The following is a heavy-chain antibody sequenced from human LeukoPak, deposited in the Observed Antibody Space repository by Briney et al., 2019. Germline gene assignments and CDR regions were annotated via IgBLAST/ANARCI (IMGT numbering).Heavy chain of an antibody. D-gene: IGHD3-10*01. CDR1: GFVFSSYS. Sequence: GGSLRLSCAASGFVFSSYSMSWVRQGPGKGVEWVSVITGSGGNTYYADSVKGRFTISRDNSKNTLYLQMNSLRAEDTAVYYCARALWFGELTFDYWGQGTLVTVSS. J-gene: IGHJ4*02. V-gene: IGHV3-23*01. CDR2: ITGSGGNT. CDR3: ARALWFGELTFDY.